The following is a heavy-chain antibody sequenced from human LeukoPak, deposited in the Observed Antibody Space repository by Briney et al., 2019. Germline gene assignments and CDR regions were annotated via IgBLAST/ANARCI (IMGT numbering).Heavy chain of an antibody. V-gene: IGHV4-39*07. Sequence: LGTLSLSCTVSGGSLTGSSYYCGWVSQPPGEGLGWIGCIKYSGSTYYNPALKSRVTISVDTSKNQFSLKLSSATAADTAGYYCARGGYGSGGSCYVRFDPWGQGTLVTVSP. D-gene: IGHD2-15*01. CDR3: ARGGYGSGGSCYVRFDP. CDR1: GGSLTGSSYY. CDR2: IKYSGST. J-gene: IGHJ5*02.